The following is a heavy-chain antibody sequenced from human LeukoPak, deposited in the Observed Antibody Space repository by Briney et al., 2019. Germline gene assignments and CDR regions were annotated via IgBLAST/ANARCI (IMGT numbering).Heavy chain of an antibody. D-gene: IGHD3-16*02. Sequence: GASVKVSCKASGAPFNRYSINWVRQAPGQGLEWMGGSLPYSSSANYAQNFEGRLSITVDESTRTTYMELNSLRSDDTAVYYCATVAVEQNTLGYTKFASFFDSWGPGTLITVSS. CDR1: GAPFNRYS. V-gene: IGHV1-69*13. J-gene: IGHJ4*02. CDR3: ATVAVEQNTLGYTKFASFFDS. CDR2: SLPYSSSA.